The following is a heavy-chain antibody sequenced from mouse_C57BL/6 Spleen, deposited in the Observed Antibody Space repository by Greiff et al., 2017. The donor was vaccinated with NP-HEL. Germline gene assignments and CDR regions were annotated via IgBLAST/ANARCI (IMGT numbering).Heavy chain of an antibody. CDR3: AREDYYGSRPLYAMDY. V-gene: IGHV1-9*01. D-gene: IGHD1-1*01. CDR1: GYTFTGYW. Sequence: QVQLQQSGAELMKPGASVKLSCKATGYTFTGYWIEWVKQRPGHGLEWIGEILPGSGSTNYNEKFKGKATFTADTSSNTAYMQLSSLTTEDSAIYYCAREDYYGSRPLYAMDYWGQGTSVTVSS. CDR2: ILPGSGST. J-gene: IGHJ4*01.